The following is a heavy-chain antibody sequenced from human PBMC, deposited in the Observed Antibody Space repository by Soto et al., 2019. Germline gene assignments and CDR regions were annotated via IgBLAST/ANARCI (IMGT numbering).Heavy chain of an antibody. J-gene: IGHJ6*02. CDR1: GYRFSSYW. CDR2: IYPGDSDT. V-gene: IGHV5-51*01. CDR3: ARQGSNGAYYYYGMDV. D-gene: IGHD2-8*01. Sequence: GESLKIACKGSGYRFSSYWIAWVRQMPGKGLEWMGIIYPGDSDTRYSPSFQGQVTMSVDKSNNTAYLHWSSLKASDTAMYYCARQGSNGAYYYYGMDVWGQGTTVTVSS.